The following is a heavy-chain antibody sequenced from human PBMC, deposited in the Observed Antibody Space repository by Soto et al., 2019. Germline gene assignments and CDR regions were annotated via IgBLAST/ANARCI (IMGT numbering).Heavy chain of an antibody. V-gene: IGHV1-3*05. J-gene: IGHJ5*02. CDR3: ARDHYGSGSYYWFDP. Sequence: QVQLVQSGAEEKKPGASVKVSCKASGYTFIRNAIHWVRQAPGQRLEWMGWINAGDGNTKYSQNFQGRVTISRDTSARTADMELSSLTSEDTAVYYCARDHYGSGSYYWFDPWGQGTLVTVSS. CDR1: GYTFIRNA. CDR2: INAGDGNT. D-gene: IGHD3-10*01.